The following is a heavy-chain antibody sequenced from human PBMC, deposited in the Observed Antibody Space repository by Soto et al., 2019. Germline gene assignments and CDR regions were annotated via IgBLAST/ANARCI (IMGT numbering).Heavy chain of an antibody. J-gene: IGHJ3*01. CDR2: IHSDGSST. D-gene: IGHD2-21*02. CDR1: GFTFSYYW. Sequence: EVQLVESEGGLVQPGGSLRLSCAASGFTFSYYWMHWVRQAPGQGLVWVSRIHSDGSSTTYADSVKGRFTISRDNAKNTLYLQMTSLRAEDTAVYYCARGDRGDFDLWGQGTMVTVSS. V-gene: IGHV3-74*01. CDR3: ARGDRGDFDL.